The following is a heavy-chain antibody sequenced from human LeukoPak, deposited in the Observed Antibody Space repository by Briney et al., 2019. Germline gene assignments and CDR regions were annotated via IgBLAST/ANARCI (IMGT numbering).Heavy chain of an antibody. CDR2: IYYSGST. J-gene: IGHJ6*03. CDR1: GGSISSYY. V-gene: IGHV4-59*01. CDR3: ARSGTYSSSQFYYMDV. Sequence: NPSETLSLTCTVSGGSISSYYWSWIRQPPGKGLEWLGYIYYSGSTNYNPSLKSRVTISVDTSKNQFSLKLSSVTAADTAVYYCARSGTYSSSQFYYMDVWGKGTTVTVSS. D-gene: IGHD6-13*01.